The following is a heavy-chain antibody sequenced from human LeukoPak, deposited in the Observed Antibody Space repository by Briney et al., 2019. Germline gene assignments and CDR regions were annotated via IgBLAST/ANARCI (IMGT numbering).Heavy chain of an antibody. Sequence: SETLSLTCTVSGGSISSGSYYWGWIRQPPGKGLEWIGSIYHSGSTYYNPSLKSRVTISVDTSKNQFSLKLSSVTAADTAVYYCARDLQRRYFDLWGRGTLVTVSS. D-gene: IGHD6-25*01. CDR3: ARDLQRRYFDL. CDR2: IYHSGST. CDR1: GGSISSGSYY. J-gene: IGHJ2*01. V-gene: IGHV4-39*07.